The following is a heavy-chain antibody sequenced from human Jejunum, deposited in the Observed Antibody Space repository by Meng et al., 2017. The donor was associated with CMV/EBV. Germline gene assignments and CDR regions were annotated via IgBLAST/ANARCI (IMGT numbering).Heavy chain of an antibody. CDR3: ATAGNYRFDN. V-gene: IGHV3-74*01. Sequence: LSCAASGFTFSNSGMHWVRQAPGKGLIWVSRINGDGSTTNYADSVKGRFTISRDNAKNTLYLQMNSLGVEDTAVYYCATAGNYRFDNWGQGTLVTVSS. CDR2: INGDGSTT. D-gene: IGHD1-1*01. J-gene: IGHJ4*02. CDR1: GFTFSNSG.